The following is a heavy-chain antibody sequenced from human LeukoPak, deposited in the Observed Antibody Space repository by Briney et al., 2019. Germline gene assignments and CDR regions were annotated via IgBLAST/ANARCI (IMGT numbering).Heavy chain of an antibody. CDR1: GYTFTGYY. CDR2: INPNSGGT. J-gene: IGHJ4*02. Sequence: EASVKVSCKASGYTFTGYYMHWVRQAPGRGGEWMGRINPNSGGTNYAQKLQGRVTMTRDTSISTAYMELSRLRSDDTAVYYCARGIAGYSSGHYFDYWGQGTLVTVYS. V-gene: IGHV1-2*06. CDR3: ARGIAGYSSGHYFDY. D-gene: IGHD6-19*01.